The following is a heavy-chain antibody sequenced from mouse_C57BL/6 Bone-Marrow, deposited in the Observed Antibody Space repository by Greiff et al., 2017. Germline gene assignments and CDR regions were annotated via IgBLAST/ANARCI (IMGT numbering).Heavy chain of an antibody. V-gene: IGHV1-50*01. CDR3: ARCYYGSSYYWYFDF. D-gene: IGHD1-1*01. Sequence: VQLQQPGAELVKPGASVKLSCKASGYTFTSYWMQWVKQRPGQGLEWIGEIDPSDSYTDYNQKFKGKATMTVDTSSSTAYMQLSSLTSENSAVYYCARCYYGSSYYWYFDFWVRGTAVTVSS. CDR1: GYTFTSYW. CDR2: IDPSDSYT. J-gene: IGHJ1*03.